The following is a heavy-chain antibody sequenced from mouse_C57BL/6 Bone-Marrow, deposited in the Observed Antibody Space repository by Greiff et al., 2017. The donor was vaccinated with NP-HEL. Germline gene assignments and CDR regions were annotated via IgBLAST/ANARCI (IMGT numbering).Heavy chain of an antibody. CDR3: ARCEVITTEWGYFDV. J-gene: IGHJ1*03. D-gene: IGHD1-1*01. Sequence: EVQLQQSGPELVKPGASVKISCKASGYTFTDYYMNWVKQSHGKSLEWIGDINPNNGGTSYNQKFKGKATLTVDKSSSTAYLELRSLTSEDSAVYYCARCEVITTEWGYFDVWGTGTTVTVSS. CDR2: INPNNGGT. CDR1: GYTFTDYY. V-gene: IGHV1-26*01.